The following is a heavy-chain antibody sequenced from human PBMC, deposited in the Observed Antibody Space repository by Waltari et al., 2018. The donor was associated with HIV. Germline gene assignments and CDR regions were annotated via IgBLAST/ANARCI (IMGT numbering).Heavy chain of an antibody. CDR3: SRGGRTAAAYFGMDV. D-gene: IGHD6-25*01. Sequence: VQLQESGPGLVKPSQTLSLSCSVSGGSVSTGDYYWTWVRQSPGKGLEWIGHIFYTAGSYYNPSLNHRVSTSLDKANNRVSLRLTSVTAANTAVYYCSRGGRTAAAYFGMDVWGPGTTVIVAS. J-gene: IGHJ6*02. V-gene: IGHV4-30-4*08. CDR1: GGSVSTGDYY. CDR2: IFYTAGS.